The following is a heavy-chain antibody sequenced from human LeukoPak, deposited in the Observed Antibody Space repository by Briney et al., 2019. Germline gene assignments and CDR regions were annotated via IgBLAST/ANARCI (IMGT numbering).Heavy chain of an antibody. V-gene: IGHV3-64*01. D-gene: IGHD4-11*01. CDR3: ARDLLTSFDY. CDR1: GFTFSSYA. Sequence: GGSLRLSCAASGFTFSSYAMHWVRQAPGKGLEYVSAISSNGGSTYYANSVKGRFTISRDNSKNTLYLQMGSLRAEDMAVYYCARDLLTSFDYWGQGTLVTVSS. J-gene: IGHJ4*02. CDR2: ISSNGGST.